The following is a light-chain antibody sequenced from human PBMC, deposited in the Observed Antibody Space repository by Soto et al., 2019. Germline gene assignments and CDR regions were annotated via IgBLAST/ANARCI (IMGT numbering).Light chain of an antibody. CDR3: QQLNSYPRT. J-gene: IGKJ1*01. Sequence: DIQMTQSPSALSASVGDRVTITCRASQSISSWLAWYQQKPGKAPKLLIYDASSLKSGVPSRFSGSGSGTEFTLTISSLQPEDFATYYCQQLNSYPRTFGQGTKVDI. CDR1: QSISSW. V-gene: IGKV1-5*01. CDR2: DAS.